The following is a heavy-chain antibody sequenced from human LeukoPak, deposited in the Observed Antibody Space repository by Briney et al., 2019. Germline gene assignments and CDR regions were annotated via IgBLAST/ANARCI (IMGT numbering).Heavy chain of an antibody. J-gene: IGHJ6*02. CDR1: GYTFTSYA. V-gene: IGHV1-3*01. CDR2: INAGNGNT. D-gene: IGHD3-22*01. Sequence: ASVKVSCKASGYTFTSYAMHWVRQAPGQRLEWMGWINAGNGNTKYSQKFQGRVTITRDTSASTAYMELSSLRSEDTAVYYCVRDRPRITMIVPEGMDVWGQGTTVTVSS. CDR3: VRDRPRITMIVPEGMDV.